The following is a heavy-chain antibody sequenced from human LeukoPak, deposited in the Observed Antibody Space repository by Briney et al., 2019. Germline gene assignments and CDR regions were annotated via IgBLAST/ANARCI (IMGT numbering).Heavy chain of an antibody. D-gene: IGHD6-19*01. Sequence: GGSLRPSCAGSGFIFNNYAMHWVRQPPGKGLEWVSGISWNSGSIDYADSVKGRFTISRDNAKNSLYLQMNSLRVEDTAFYYCAKDNRRHYTSGPNPDSLHWGQGALVTVSS. CDR3: AKDNRRHYTSGPNPDSLH. CDR2: ISWNSGSI. J-gene: IGHJ4*02. CDR1: GFIFNNYA. V-gene: IGHV3-9*01.